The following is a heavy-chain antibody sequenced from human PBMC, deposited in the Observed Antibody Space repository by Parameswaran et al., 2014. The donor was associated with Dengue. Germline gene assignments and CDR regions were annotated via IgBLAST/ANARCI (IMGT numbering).Heavy chain of an antibody. Sequence: SWVRQAPGQGLEWMGRIFPVFGTRNYAQQLQGRLTITADESTSTAYMELSSLRSEDTAVYYCARPLVAAVMGYYALDVWGPRDHGHRLL. J-gene: IGHJ6*01. CDR2: IFPVFGTR. CDR3: ARPLVAAVMGYYALDV. D-gene: IGHD1-26*01. V-gene: IGHV1-69*01.